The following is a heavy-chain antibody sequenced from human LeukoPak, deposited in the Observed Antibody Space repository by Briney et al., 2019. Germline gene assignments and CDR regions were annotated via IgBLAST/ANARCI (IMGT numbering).Heavy chain of an antibody. CDR2: IIPIFGTA. D-gene: IGHD1-26*01. V-gene: IGHV1-69*13. CDR3: ATEVRGSYSPFDY. Sequence: GASVTVSCTASGGTFSSYAISWVRQAPGQGLEWMGGIIPIFGTANYAQKFQGGVTITADESTSTAYMELSSLRSEDTAVYYCATEVRGSYSPFDYWGQGTLVTASS. J-gene: IGHJ4*02. CDR1: GGTFSSYA.